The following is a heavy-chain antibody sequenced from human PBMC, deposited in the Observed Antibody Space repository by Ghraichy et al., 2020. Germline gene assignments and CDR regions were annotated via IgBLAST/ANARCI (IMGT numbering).Heavy chain of an antibody. J-gene: IGHJ4*02. Sequence: GGSLRLSCAASGFTFSTYGMHWVRQAPGKGLEWVAVISYDGSNKYYADSGKGRFTISRDNSKNRLSLQMNSQRAEDTAVYYCAKERAGRYGEIDFWGQGTLVTVSS. CDR2: ISYDGSNK. CDR3: AKERAGRYGEIDF. CDR1: GFTFSTYG. V-gene: IGHV3-30*18. D-gene: IGHD4-17*01.